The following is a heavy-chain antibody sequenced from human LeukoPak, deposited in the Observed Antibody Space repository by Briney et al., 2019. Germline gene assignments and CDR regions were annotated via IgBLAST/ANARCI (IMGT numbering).Heavy chain of an antibody. Sequence: SETLSLTCTVSGGSISSYYWSWIRQPPGKGLEWIGYIYYSGSTNYNPSLKSRVTISVDTSKNQFSLKLSSVTAADTAVYYCARIPTNAVPAAHNGFDIWGQGTMLTVSS. CDR2: IYYSGST. D-gene: IGHD2-2*01. CDR1: GGSISSYY. J-gene: IGHJ3*02. CDR3: ARIPTNAVPAAHNGFDI. V-gene: IGHV4-59*08.